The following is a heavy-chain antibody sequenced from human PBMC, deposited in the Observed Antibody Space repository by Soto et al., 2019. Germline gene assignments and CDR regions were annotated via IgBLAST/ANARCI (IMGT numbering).Heavy chain of an antibody. CDR1: GGSISSYY. CDR3: ARELRGYCSGGSCYPSSKKYYYYYYYMDL. J-gene: IGHJ6*03. CDR2: IYYSGST. V-gene: IGHV4-59*01. D-gene: IGHD2-15*01. Sequence: SETLSLTCTVSGGSISSYYWSWIRQPPGKGLEWIGYIYYSGSTNYNPSLKSRVTISVDTSKNQFSLKLSSVTAADTAVYYCARELRGYCSGGSCYPSSKKYYYYYYYMDLWGKGTTVTVSS.